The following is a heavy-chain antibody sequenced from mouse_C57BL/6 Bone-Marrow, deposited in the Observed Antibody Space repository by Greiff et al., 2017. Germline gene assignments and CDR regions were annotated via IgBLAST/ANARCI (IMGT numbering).Heavy chain of an antibody. Sequence: QVHVKQSGAELARPGASVKMSCKASGYTFTSYTMHWVNQRTGQGLEWIGYINPSSGYTKYNQKFKDKATLTADKSSSTAYMQLSSLTSEDSAVYYCARKLLTVYAMDYWGQGTSVTVSS. CDR3: ARKLLTVYAMDY. CDR2: INPSSGYT. J-gene: IGHJ4*01. V-gene: IGHV1-4*01. D-gene: IGHD1-3*01. CDR1: GYTFTSYT.